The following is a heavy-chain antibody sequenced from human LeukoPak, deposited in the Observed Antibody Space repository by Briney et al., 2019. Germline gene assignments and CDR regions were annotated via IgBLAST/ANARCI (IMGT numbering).Heavy chain of an antibody. CDR1: GGSISSYY. D-gene: IGHD6-13*01. CDR2: IYYSGRT. CDR3: ARDRVAAAGTDY. V-gene: IGHV4-59*12. Sequence: PSETLSLTCTVSGGSISSYYWSWIRQPPGKGLEWIGYIYYSGRTNYNPSLKSRVTISVDTSKNQFSLKLSSVTAADTAVYYCARDRVAAAGTDYWGQGTLVTVSS. J-gene: IGHJ4*02.